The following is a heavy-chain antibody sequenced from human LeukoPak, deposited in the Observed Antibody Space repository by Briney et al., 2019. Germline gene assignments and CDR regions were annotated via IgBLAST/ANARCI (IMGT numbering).Heavy chain of an antibody. CDR1: GFTFSSYA. V-gene: IGHV3-23*01. Sequence: GGSLRLSCAASGFTFSSYAMSWVRQAPGKGLEWVSAFSGSGAGTYSADSVKGRFTVSRDNSRNTLYLQMNSLRVEDTAVYYCAESSGDWPSPFDYWGQGTLVTVSS. CDR3: AESSGDWPSPFDY. CDR2: FSGSGAGT. D-gene: IGHD2-21*02. J-gene: IGHJ4*02.